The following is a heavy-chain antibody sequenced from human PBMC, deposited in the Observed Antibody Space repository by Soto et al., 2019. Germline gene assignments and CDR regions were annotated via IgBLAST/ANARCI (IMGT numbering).Heavy chain of an antibody. CDR3: ARDMLT. CDR2: IYHSGST. Sequence: QLQLQESGSGLVKPSQTLSLTCAVSGGSISSGGYSWSWIRQPPGKGLEWIGYIYHSGSTYYNPSLKSRATVSVDRSKTKFSLKLSSATAADTAVYYCARDMLTWGQGTLVTVSA. D-gene: IGHD2-8*01. CDR1: GGSISSGGYS. J-gene: IGHJ1*01. V-gene: IGHV4-30-2*01.